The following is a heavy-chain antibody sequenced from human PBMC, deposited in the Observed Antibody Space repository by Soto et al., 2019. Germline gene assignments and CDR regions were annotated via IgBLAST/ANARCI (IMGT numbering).Heavy chain of an antibody. CDR3: ASVTLRFSYGIDL. J-gene: IGHJ6*02. V-gene: IGHV3-48*03. CDR2: ISRSGSVI. CDR1: EVTFSNSE. Sequence: EGQLVESGGGLVQPGGSLRLSCAASEVTFSNSEMHWVRQAPGKGLEWLSYISRSGSVIYYADSVKGRFTISRDNAKNLLYLQMNSLRAEDTAVYFCASVTLRFSYGIDLWGQGTTVTVSS. D-gene: IGHD3-3*01.